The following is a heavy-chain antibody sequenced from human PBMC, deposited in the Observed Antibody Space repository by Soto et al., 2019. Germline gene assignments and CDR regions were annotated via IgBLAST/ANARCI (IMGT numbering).Heavy chain of an antibody. CDR3: SRAVGGFTYGYPDY. J-gene: IGHJ4*02. D-gene: IGHD5-18*01. CDR2: IDWADDK. Sequence: VSGPTLVNPTQTLTLTCTFSGFSLSTTGMCVSWIRQPPGKALEWLALIDWADDKYYSTSLKTRLTISKDTSKNQVVPTMTNVEPVDTATYFCSRAVGGFTYGYPDYWGQGTLVTVSS. V-gene: IGHV2-70*01. CDR1: GFSLSTTGMC.